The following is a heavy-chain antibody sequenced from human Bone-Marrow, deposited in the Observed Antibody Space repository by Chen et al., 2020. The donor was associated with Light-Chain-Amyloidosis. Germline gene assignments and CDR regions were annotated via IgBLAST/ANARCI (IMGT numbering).Heavy chain of an antibody. J-gene: IGHJ3*01. Sequence: EVQLVESGGGLLRPGGSVRLSCAVSGLDFSDCWLHCVRQVPGKGPVWVLCIKGRRTIITGAETVQGRFPIRRDNARSALLLQMDRLRAEDTAIYYCAREDCASSWYPSFDAWGHGTMVTDSS. CDR2: IKGRRTII. CDR3: AREDCASSWYPSFDA. D-gene: IGHD6-13*01. CDR1: GLDFSDCW. V-gene: IGHV3-74*03.